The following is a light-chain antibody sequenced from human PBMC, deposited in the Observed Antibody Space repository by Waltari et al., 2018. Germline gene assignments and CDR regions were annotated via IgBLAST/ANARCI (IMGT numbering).Light chain of an antibody. CDR2: DAS. Sequence: EIVLTQSPDTLSLSPGERGTLSCRASQSVGRSLTWYQQKPGQAPRLLIYDASRRAPGIPDRFSGSGSGTHFSLTISRLEPEDFAVYYCQNYVRLPATFGQGTKVEIK. V-gene: IGKV3-20*01. J-gene: IGKJ1*01. CDR3: QNYVRLPAT. CDR1: QSVGRS.